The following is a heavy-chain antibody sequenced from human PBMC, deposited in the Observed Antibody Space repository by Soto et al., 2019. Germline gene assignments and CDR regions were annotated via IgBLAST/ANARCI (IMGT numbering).Heavy chain of an antibody. CDR3: ASGPYRGQLIYEAYYYYGMDV. Sequence: SVKVSCKASGGTFSSYAISWVRQAPGQGLEWMGGIIPIFGTANYAQKFQGRVTITADESTSTAYMELSSLRSEDTAVYYCASGPYRGQLIYEAYYYYGMDVWGQGTTVTVSS. V-gene: IGHV1-69*13. D-gene: IGHD2-2*02. J-gene: IGHJ6*02. CDR1: GGTFSSYA. CDR2: IIPIFGTA.